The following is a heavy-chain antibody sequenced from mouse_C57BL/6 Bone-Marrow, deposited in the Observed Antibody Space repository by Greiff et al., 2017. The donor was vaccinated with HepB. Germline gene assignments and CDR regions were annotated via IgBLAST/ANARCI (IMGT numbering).Heavy chain of an antibody. Sequence: VQLQQPGAELVKPGASVKLSCKASGYTFTSYWMHWVKQRPGQGLEWIGMIHPNSGSTNYNEKFKSKATLTVDKSSSTAYMQLSSLTSEDSAVYYCARRPLYYDCENWYFDVWGTGTTVTVSS. V-gene: IGHV1-64*01. D-gene: IGHD2-4*01. CDR1: GYTFTSYW. CDR3: ARRPLYYDCENWYFDV. J-gene: IGHJ1*03. CDR2: IHPNSGST.